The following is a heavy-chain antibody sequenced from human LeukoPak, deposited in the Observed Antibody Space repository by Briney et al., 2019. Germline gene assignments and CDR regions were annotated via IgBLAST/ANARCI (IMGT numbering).Heavy chain of an antibody. CDR1: GFTFSSYW. D-gene: IGHD6-19*01. CDR3: ARDSSGWYGHPNNEDY. Sequence: GGSLRLSCAASGFTFSSYWMSWVRQAPGKGLEWVANIKQDGSEKYYVDSVKGRFTISRDNAKNSLYLQMNSLRAEDTAVYYCARDSSGWYGHPNNEDYWGQGTLVTVSS. J-gene: IGHJ4*02. CDR2: IKQDGSEK. V-gene: IGHV3-7*01.